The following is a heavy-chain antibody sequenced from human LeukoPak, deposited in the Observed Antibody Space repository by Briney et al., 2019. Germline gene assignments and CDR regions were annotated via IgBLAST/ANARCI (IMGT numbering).Heavy chain of an antibody. Sequence: ASVKVSCKASGYTFTSYGISWVRQAPGQGLVWMGWISAYNGNTNYAQKLQGRVTMTTDTSTITAYMELRSLRSDDTAVYYCARHTPITPNWFDPWGQGTLVTVSS. CDR3: ARHTPITPNWFDP. V-gene: IGHV1-18*01. D-gene: IGHD5-24*01. J-gene: IGHJ5*02. CDR1: GYTFTSYG. CDR2: ISAYNGNT.